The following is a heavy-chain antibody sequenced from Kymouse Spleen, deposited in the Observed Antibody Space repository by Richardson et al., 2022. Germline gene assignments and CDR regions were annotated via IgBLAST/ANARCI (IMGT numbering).Heavy chain of an antibody. J-gene: IGHJ6*02. CDR1: GFTFSDYY. Sequence: QVQLVESGGGLVKPGGSLRLSCAASGFTFSDYYMSWIRQAPGKGLEWVSYISSSGSTIYYADSVKGRFTISRDNAKNSLYLQMNSLRAEDTAVYYCAREGYYDFWSGYYTGYYYYGMDVWGQGTTVTVSS. CDR3: AREGYYDFWSGYYTGYYYYGMDV. V-gene: IGHV3-11*01. CDR2: ISSSGSTI. D-gene: IGHD3-3*01.